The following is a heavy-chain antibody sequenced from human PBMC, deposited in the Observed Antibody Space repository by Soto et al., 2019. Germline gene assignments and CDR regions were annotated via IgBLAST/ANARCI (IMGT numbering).Heavy chain of an antibody. CDR3: ARGGGVGVAGSAAFDM. D-gene: IGHD3-3*01. J-gene: IGHJ3*02. Sequence: QLHLVQSGAVVKKPGASVTVSCSASGYPVTAYYMHWVRQAPGRGLEWMGGINPATGAAKYTQTFQGRVPMTRDTSTRTVFMELCGLTSEDTAVFYCARGGGVGVAGSAAFDMWGQGTLVTVSS. V-gene: IGHV1-2*02. CDR1: GYPVTAYY. CDR2: INPATGAA.